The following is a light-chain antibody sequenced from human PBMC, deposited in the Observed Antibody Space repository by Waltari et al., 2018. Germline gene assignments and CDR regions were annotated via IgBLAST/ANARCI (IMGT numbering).Light chain of an antibody. CDR3: QHHNNLPPWT. CDR2: DTS. Sequence: IELTQSPPSLSASVGDTVTISCQASQDIGKYLNWYQQKPGQAPEVLIYDTSSLQTGVPSRCTGRGTGTYFTFTINDVQPEDSATYYCQHHNNLPPWTFGRGTKLEI. V-gene: IGKV1-33*01. J-gene: IGKJ2*02. CDR1: QDIGKY.